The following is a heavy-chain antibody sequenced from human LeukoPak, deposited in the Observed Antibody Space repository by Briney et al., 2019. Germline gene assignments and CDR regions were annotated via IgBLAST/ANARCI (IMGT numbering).Heavy chain of an antibody. CDR3: ARLYSSGFDY. D-gene: IGHD6-19*01. CDR2: INAGNGNT. J-gene: IGHJ4*02. Sequence: ASVKVSCKASGYTFTSNGIHGVRQAPGQRLEWMGGINAGNGNTKYSQKFQGRVTITRDTSASTDYMELSSLRSEDTAVYYCARLYSSGFDYWGQGTLVTVSS. CDR1: GYTFTSNG. V-gene: IGHV1-3*01.